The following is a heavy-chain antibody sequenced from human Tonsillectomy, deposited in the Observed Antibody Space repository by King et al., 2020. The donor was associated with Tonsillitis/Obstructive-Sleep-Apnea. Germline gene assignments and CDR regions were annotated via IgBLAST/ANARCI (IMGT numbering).Heavy chain of an antibody. Sequence: VQLVESGGGLVQPGGSLRLSCAASGFTFSSYAMSWVRQAPGKGLEWVSAISGSGYSTYYADSVKGRFTISRDNPKNTLYLQMNSLRAEDTAVYFCAKDYPHVGGGSCWGQGTLVTVSS. CDR1: GFTFSSYA. CDR3: AKDYPHVGGGSC. V-gene: IGHV3-23*04. J-gene: IGHJ4*02. CDR2: ISGSGYST. D-gene: IGHD2-15*01.